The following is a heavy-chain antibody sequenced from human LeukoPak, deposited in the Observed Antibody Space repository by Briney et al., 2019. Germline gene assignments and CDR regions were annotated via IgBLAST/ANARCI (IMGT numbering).Heavy chain of an antibody. Sequence: PSETLSLTCTVSGCSISNYFWSWIRQPPGKGLDWIGFIHHIGTKYSPSLKSLVTISLETSKNQFSLKVNSVTAGATPVYYCARDLERDVIGGFDPWGQGTLVTVSS. V-gene: IGHV4-59*01. CDR1: GCSISNYF. D-gene: IGHD2-15*01. J-gene: IGHJ5*02. CDR2: IHHIGT. CDR3: ARDLERDVIGGFDP.